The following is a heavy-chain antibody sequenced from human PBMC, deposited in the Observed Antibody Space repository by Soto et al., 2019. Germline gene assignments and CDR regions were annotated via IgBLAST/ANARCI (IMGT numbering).Heavy chain of an antibody. CDR1: GFTFDDYA. D-gene: IGHD4-17*01. V-gene: IGHV3-9*01. CDR3: ARKGYGDYGGMDV. J-gene: IGHJ6*02. CDR2: ISWNSGSI. Sequence: SLRLSCAASGFTFDDYAMHWVRQAPGKGLEWVSGISWNSGSIYYADSVKGRFTISRDNAKNSLYLQMNSLRAEDTAVYYCARKGYGDYGGMDVWGQGTTVTVSS.